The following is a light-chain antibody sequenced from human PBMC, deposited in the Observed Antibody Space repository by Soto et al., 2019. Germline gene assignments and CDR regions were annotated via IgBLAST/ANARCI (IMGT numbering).Light chain of an antibody. V-gene: IGKV1-5*01. Sequence: DIQMTQSPSTLSASVGDRVTITFRASQSISSWLAWYQQKPGKAPKLLIYDASRLESGVPSRFSGRGSGTEFTLTISSLQPDDFATYYCHQYNSYPHTFGGGTKVAIK. J-gene: IGKJ4*01. CDR2: DAS. CDR3: HQYNSYPHT. CDR1: QSISSW.